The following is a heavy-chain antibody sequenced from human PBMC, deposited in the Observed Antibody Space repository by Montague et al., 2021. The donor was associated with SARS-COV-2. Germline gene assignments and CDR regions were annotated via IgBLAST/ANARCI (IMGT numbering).Heavy chain of an antibody. CDR2: TIYSGST. V-gene: IGHV4-39*07. D-gene: IGHD6-13*01. CDR3: ARVGRQQLVRLSGMDV. Sequence: SETLSLTCTVSGGSISSSSYYWGWIRQPPGKGLEWIGRTIYSGSTTSNPPPKSRVTKSVETSKNQSSLKLSSVTAADTAVYYCARVGRQQLVRLSGMDVWGQGTTVTVSS. J-gene: IGHJ6*02. CDR1: GGSISSSSYY.